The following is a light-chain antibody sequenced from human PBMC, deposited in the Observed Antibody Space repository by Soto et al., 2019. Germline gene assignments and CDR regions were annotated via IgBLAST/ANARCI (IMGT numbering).Light chain of an antibody. CDR1: SGHSSYA. Sequence: QLVLTQSPSASASLGASVKLTCTLSSGHSSYAIAWHQQQPEKGPRFLMKLNSDGSHTKGDRIPDRFSGSSSGAERYLTISSLQSEDEADYYCQTWGTDILVFGTATQLTVL. V-gene: IGLV4-69*01. CDR2: LNSDGSH. CDR3: QTWGTDILV. J-gene: IGLJ1*01.